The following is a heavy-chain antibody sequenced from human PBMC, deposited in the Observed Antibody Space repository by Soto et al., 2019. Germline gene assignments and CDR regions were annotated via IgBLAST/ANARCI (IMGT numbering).Heavy chain of an antibody. V-gene: IGHV1-46*01. CDR3: ARDPSAVTAYNWFDP. Sequence: ASVKVSCKASGYTFTNYYMHWVRQAPGQGLEWMGIINPSGGSTSYAQKFQGRVTMTRDTSTSTVYTELSSLRSEDTAVYYCARDPSAVTAYNWFDPWGQGTLVTV. CDR2: INPSGGST. D-gene: IGHD4-17*01. CDR1: GYTFTNYY. J-gene: IGHJ5*02.